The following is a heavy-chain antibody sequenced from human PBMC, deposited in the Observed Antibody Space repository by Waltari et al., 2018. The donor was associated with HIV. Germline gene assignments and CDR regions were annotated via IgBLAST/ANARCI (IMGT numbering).Heavy chain of an antibody. D-gene: IGHD3-3*01. CDR2: MNPNSGNT. Sequence: QVQLVQSGAEVKKPGASVKVSCKASGYIFTSYDINWVRQATGQGLEWMGWMNPNSGNTGYAQRFQDRVTMTRDTSINTAYMELSSLRSDDTAVYYCARGLTWSGYWHFDYWGQGTLVTVSS. CDR1: GYIFTSYD. V-gene: IGHV1-8*01. CDR3: ARGLTWSGYWHFDY. J-gene: IGHJ4*02.